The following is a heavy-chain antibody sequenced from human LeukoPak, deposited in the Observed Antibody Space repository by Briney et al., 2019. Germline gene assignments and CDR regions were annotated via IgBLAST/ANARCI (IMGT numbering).Heavy chain of an antibody. J-gene: IGHJ3*02. CDR2: ISAYNGNT. Sequence: ASVKVSCTASGYTFTSYGISWVRQAPGQGLEWMGWISAYNGNTNYAQKLQGRVTMTTDTSTSTAYMELRSLRSDDTAVYYCATPDYGDNDAFDIWGQGTMVTVSS. CDR1: GYTFTSYG. V-gene: IGHV1-18*01. D-gene: IGHD4-17*01. CDR3: ATPDYGDNDAFDI.